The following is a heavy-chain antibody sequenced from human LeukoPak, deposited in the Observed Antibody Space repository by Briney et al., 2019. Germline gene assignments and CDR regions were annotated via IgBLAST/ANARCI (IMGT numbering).Heavy chain of an antibody. V-gene: IGHV1-18*01. CDR3: ATEPLGYCSSTSCYTG. J-gene: IGHJ4*02. D-gene: IGHD2-2*02. CDR2: ISAYNGNT. Sequence: ASVKVSCKASGYTFTSYGISWVRQAPGQGLEWMGWISAYNGNTNYAQKLQGRVTMTTDTSTSTAYMERRSLRSDDTAVYYCATEPLGYCSSTSCYTGWGQGTLATVSS. CDR1: GYTFTSYG.